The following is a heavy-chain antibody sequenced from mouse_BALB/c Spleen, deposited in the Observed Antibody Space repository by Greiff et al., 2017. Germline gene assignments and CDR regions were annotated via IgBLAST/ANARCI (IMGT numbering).Heavy chain of an antibody. V-gene: IGHV5-17*02. D-gene: IGHD2-1*01. CDR3: ARRDGNYEDAMDY. CDR1: GFTFSSFG. CDR2: ISSGSSTI. J-gene: IGHJ4*01. Sequence: EVQRVESGGGLVQPGGSRKLSCAASGFTFSSFGMHWVRQAPEKGLEWVAYISSGSSTIYYADTVKGRFTISRDNPKNTLFLQMTSLRSEDTAMYYCARRDGNYEDAMDYWGQGTSVTVSS.